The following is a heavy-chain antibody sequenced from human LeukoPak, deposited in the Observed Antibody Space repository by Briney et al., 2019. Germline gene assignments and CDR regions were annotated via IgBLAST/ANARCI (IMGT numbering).Heavy chain of an antibody. V-gene: IGHV4-34*01. D-gene: IGHD3-22*01. CDR2: INHSGST. J-gene: IGHJ5*02. CDR1: GGSFSGYY. CDR3: ARGDSSGYYYEWVDP. Sequence: SETLSLTCAVYGGSFSGYYWSWIRQPPGKGLEWIGEINHSGSTNYNPSLKSRVTISVDTSKNQFSLKLSSVTAADTAVYYCARGDSSGYYYEWVDPWGQGTLVTVSS.